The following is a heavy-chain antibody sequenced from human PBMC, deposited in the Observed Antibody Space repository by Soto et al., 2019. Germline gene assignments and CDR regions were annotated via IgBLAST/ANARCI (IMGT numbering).Heavy chain of an antibody. V-gene: IGHV3-74*01. J-gene: IGHJ4*02. CDR1: GFTFNSYW. CDR3: ARDFGPTIAARVPFDY. Sequence: LRLSCAASGFTFNSYWMHWVRQAPGKGLVWVSRINSDESITDYADSVKGRFTISRDNAKNMLYLQMNSLRAEDTAVYYCARDFGPTIAARVPFDYWGQGILVTVSS. D-gene: IGHD6-6*01. CDR2: INSDESIT.